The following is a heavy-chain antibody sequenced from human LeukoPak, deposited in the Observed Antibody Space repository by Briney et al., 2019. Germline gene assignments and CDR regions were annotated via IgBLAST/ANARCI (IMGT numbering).Heavy chain of an antibody. CDR3: ARAPGYGAAYYFDY. V-gene: IGHV3-30*03. CDR2: VSYDGSYK. Sequence: GGSLRLSCAASGFSFSSYGMHWVRQAPGKGLEWVAVVSYDGSYKYYADSVKGRFTISRDNSKNTLYLQMNSLRAEDTAVYYCARAPGYGAAYYFDYWGQGTLVTVSS. J-gene: IGHJ4*02. D-gene: IGHD1-1*01. CDR1: GFSFSSYG.